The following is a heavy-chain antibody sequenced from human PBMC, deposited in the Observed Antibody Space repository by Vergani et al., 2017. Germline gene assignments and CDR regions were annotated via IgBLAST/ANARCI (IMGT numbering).Heavy chain of an antibody. J-gene: IGHJ2*01. CDR3: ARDLREGYSSSSRDWYFDL. D-gene: IGHD6-6*01. CDR2: ISAYNGNT. V-gene: IGHV1-18*04. CDR1: GYTFTSYG. Sequence: QVQLVQSGAEVKKPGASVKVSCKASGYTFTSYGISWVRQAPGQGLEWMGWISAYNGNTNYAQKLQGRVTMTTDKSTSTAYMELSSLRSEDTAVYYCARDLREGYSSSSRDWYFDLWGRGTLVTVSS.